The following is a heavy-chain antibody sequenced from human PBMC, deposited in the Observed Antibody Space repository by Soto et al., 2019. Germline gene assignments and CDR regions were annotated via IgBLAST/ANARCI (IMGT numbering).Heavy chain of an antibody. CDR1: GGTFRNSA. CDR3: ARDNYRPQVGGKYYYSLDV. CDR2: IMPIFRTP. J-gene: IGHJ6*02. D-gene: IGHD2-2*01. V-gene: IGHV1-69*12. Sequence: QVQLEQSGAEVKKPGSSVKVSCKASGGTFRNSAISWVRQAPGQGLEWMGGIMPIFRTPDYAQKFQGRVTITADESTSTAYMELSGLRSDDTAVYYCARDNYRPQVGGKYYYSLDVWGHGTTVTVSS.